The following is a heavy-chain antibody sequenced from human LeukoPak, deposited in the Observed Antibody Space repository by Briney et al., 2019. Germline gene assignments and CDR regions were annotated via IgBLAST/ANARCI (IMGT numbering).Heavy chain of an antibody. V-gene: IGHV4-4*07. Sequence: SETLSLTCTVSCGSISSYYWSWIRQPAGKGLEWIGRIYTSGNRNYNPSLKSRVTMSVDTSKNQFSLKLSSVTAADTAVYYCARGYCSSTSCYIEYFQDWGQGTLVIVSS. CDR3: ARGYCSSTSCYIEYFQD. D-gene: IGHD2-2*02. CDR2: IYTSGNR. J-gene: IGHJ1*01. CDR1: CGSISSYY.